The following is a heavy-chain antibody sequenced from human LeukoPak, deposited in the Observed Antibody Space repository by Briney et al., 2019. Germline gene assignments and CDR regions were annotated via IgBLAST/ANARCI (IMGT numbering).Heavy chain of an antibody. CDR1: GFSLSTTGVG. Sequence: SGPTLVKPTQTLTLTCTFSGFSLSTTGVGVAWIRQPPGKALEWLTVHYWNNDKSYSPSLKNRLTITKDTSKNQVVLILTNMDPVDTATYYCAHKGRGSGSYTMWGQGTLVTVSS. V-gene: IGHV2-5*01. D-gene: IGHD3-10*01. J-gene: IGHJ4*02. CDR3: AHKGRGSGSYTM. CDR2: HYWNNDK.